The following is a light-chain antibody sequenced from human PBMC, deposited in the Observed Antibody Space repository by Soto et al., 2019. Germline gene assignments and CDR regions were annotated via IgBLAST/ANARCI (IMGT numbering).Light chain of an antibody. Sequence: DSGLTQSPLSLAVTPGEPASISCRSSQSLLNSNGYNYLDWYLQKPGQSPQLLIYLGSNRASGVPDRFSGSGSGTDFTLKISRVEAEDVGVYYCMQALQTAWTFGQGTKVDI. CDR3: MQALQTAWT. V-gene: IGKV2-28*01. J-gene: IGKJ1*01. CDR1: QSLLNSNGYNY. CDR2: LGS.